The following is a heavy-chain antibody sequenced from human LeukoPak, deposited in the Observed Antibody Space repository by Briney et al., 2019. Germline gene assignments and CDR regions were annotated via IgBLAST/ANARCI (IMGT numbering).Heavy chain of an antibody. Sequence: GGSLRLSCAASGFTFSSYWMSWVRQAPGKGLEWVANIKQDGSEKYYVDSVKGRFTISRDNAKNSLYLQMNSLRAEDTAVYYRARESSSGYTDYWGQGTLVTVSS. CDR1: GFTFSSYW. J-gene: IGHJ4*02. CDR2: IKQDGSEK. CDR3: ARESSSGYTDY. D-gene: IGHD3-22*01. V-gene: IGHV3-7*01.